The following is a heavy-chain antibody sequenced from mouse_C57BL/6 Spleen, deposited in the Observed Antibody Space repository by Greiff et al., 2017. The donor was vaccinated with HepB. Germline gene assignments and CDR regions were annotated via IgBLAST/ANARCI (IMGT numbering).Heavy chain of an antibody. CDR3: AKRGGNSNYAMDY. Sequence: VKLVESGPGLVQPSQSLSITCTVSGFSLTSYGVHWVRQSPGKGLEWLGVIWRGGSTDYNAAFMSRLSITKDNSKSQVFFKMNSLQADDTAIYYCAKRGGNSNYAMDYWGQGTSVTVSS. CDR2: IWRGGST. J-gene: IGHJ4*01. CDR1: GFSLTSYG. D-gene: IGHD2-5*01. V-gene: IGHV2-5*01.